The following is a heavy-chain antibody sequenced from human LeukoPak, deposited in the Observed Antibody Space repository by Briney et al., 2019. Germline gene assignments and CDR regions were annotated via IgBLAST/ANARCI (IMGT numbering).Heavy chain of an antibody. J-gene: IGHJ4*02. CDR1: GGSISSSSYY. V-gene: IGHV4-39*01. CDR2: IYYSGST. CDR3: ARQKSTGYTDY. D-gene: IGHD3-22*01. Sequence: PSETLSLTCTVSGGSISSSSYYWGWIRQPPGKGLEWIGSIYYSGSTYYNPSLKSRVTISVDTSKNQFSLKLSSVTAADTDVYYCARQKSTGYTDYWGQGTLVTVSS.